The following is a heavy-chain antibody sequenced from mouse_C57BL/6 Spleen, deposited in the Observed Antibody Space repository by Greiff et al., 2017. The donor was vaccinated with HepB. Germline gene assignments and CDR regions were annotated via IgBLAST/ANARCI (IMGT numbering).Heavy chain of an antibody. CDR1: GFTFTDYY. D-gene: IGHD2-4*01. CDR3: ARFPDYDYDDVLCWYFDV. J-gene: IGHJ1*03. Sequence: EVQGVESGGGLVQPGGSLSLSCAASGFTFTDYYMSWVRQPPGKALEWLGFIRNKANGYTTEYSASVKGRLTISRDNSQSILYLQMNALRAEDSATYYCARFPDYDYDDVLCWYFDVWGTGTTVTVSS. CDR2: IRNKANGYTT. V-gene: IGHV7-3*01.